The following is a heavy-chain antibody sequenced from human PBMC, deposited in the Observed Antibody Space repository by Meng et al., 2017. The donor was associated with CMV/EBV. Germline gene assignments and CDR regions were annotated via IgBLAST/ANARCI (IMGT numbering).Heavy chain of an antibody. D-gene: IGHD5-12*01. V-gene: IGHV3-15*01. J-gene: IGHJ6*02. CDR1: GFTFSNAW. CDR3: AREGGYSGYERSRGMDV. CDR2: IKSKTDGGTT. Sequence: GESLKISCAASGFTFSNAWMSWVRQAPGKGLEWVGRIKSKTDGGTTDYAAPVKGRFTISRDNSKNTLYLQMNSLRAEDTAVYYCAREGGYSGYERSRGMDVWGQGTTVTVSS.